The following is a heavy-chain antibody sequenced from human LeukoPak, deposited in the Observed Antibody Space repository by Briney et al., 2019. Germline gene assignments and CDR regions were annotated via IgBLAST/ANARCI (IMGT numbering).Heavy chain of an antibody. CDR3: ARDLGDYVGYDAFDI. V-gene: IGHV3-48*03. Sequence: GGSLRLSCAASGFTFGSFEMNWVRQAPGKGLEWLSYISSSGSNKYYADSLKGRFTISRDNAKNSPYLQMNSLTAEDTADYYCARDLGDYVGYDAFDIWGQGTRVTVSS. CDR1: GFTFGSFE. J-gene: IGHJ3*02. D-gene: IGHD4-17*01. CDR2: ISSSGSNK.